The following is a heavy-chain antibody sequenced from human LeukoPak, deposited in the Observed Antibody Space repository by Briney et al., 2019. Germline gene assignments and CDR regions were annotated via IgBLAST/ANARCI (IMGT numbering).Heavy chain of an antibody. CDR2: IYSGGGT. J-gene: IGHJ4*02. CDR1: GFIVSTKY. CDR3: ASGEMATVTLDY. V-gene: IGHV3-53*01. Sequence: PGGSLRLSGAASGFIVSTKYMTWVRQAPGKGLEWVSVIYSGGGTYYADSVKGRFTISRDNSKNTLYLQMNNLRAEDTALYYCASGEMATVTLDYWGQGTLVVVSS. D-gene: IGHD5-24*01.